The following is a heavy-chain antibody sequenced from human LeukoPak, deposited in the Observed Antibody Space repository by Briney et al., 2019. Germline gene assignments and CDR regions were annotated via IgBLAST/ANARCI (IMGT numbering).Heavy chain of an antibody. V-gene: IGHV4-59*08. Sequence: SETLSLTCTVSGVSSSSSYWSWIRQPPGKGLEWIGYIFYTGDSNHNPSFKSRVSISLDTSKDQISLKLYSVTAADTAVYYCARHRFASPLDSWGQGTLVTVS. CDR2: IFYTGDS. D-gene: IGHD2-21*01. CDR3: ARHRFASPLDS. J-gene: IGHJ4*02. CDR1: GVSSSSSY.